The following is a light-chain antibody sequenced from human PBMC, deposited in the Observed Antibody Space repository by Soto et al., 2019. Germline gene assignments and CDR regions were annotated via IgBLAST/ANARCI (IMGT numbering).Light chain of an antibody. CDR1: QSVSGY. Sequence: EIVLTQSPGTLSLSPGDRATLSRRASQSVSGYLAWYQQQPGQAPRLLIYGASNRATGIPDRFSGSGSGTDFTLTISRLEPEDSAVYYCQQYGRTFGGGTKVEIK. J-gene: IGKJ4*01. CDR3: QQYGRT. V-gene: IGKV3-20*01. CDR2: GAS.